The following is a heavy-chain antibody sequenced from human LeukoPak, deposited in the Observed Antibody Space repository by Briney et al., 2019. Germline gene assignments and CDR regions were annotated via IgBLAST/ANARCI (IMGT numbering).Heavy chain of an antibody. J-gene: IGHJ5*02. D-gene: IGHD2-2*02. Sequence: GESLKISCKGSGYSFSNYGIGWVRQMPGKGLEWMGIIYPGDSHTRYSPSFQDQVTISVDKSISTAYLQWSSLKASDTAMYYCARGPYAYTSSATLGSYNWFDPWGQGSLVTVSS. V-gene: IGHV5-51*01. CDR2: IYPGDSHT. CDR1: GYSFSNYG. CDR3: ARGPYAYTSSATLGSYNWFDP.